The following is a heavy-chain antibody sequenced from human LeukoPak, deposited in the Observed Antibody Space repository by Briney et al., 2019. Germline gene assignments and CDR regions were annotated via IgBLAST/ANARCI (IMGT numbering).Heavy chain of an antibody. Sequence: SETLSLTCAVSGGSISRSSYYWAWIRQPPGKGLEWVGTIYYGGSIYGDPSLKGRITISLDTSKNQFSLKLNSVTAADTAVYYYARAGWELLSASFDPWGQGTLVIVSS. J-gene: IGHJ5*02. CDR3: ARAGWELLSASFDP. CDR1: GGSISRSSYY. CDR2: IYYGGSI. V-gene: IGHV4-39*07. D-gene: IGHD1-26*01.